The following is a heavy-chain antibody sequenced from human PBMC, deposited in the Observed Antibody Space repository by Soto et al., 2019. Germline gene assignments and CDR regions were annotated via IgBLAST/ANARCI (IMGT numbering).Heavy chain of an antibody. CDR3: AKLGEGYDFWSGRYYFDY. CDR1: GFTFSSYA. J-gene: IGHJ4*02. D-gene: IGHD3-3*01. V-gene: IGHV3-23*01. Sequence: GGSLRLSCAASGFTFSSYAMSWVRQAPGKGLEWVSAISGSGGSTYYADSGKGRFTISRDNSKNTLYLQMNSLRAEDTAVYYCAKLGEGYDFWSGRYYFDYWGQGTLVTVSS. CDR2: ISGSGGST.